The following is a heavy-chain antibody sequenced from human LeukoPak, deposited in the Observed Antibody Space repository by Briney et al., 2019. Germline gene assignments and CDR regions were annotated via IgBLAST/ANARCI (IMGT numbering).Heavy chain of an antibody. D-gene: IGHD3-22*01. CDR1: GFTFSFHE. CDR3: ARASYDSIGYYTIDI. Sequence: GGSLRLSCAASGFTFSFHEMNWVRQAPGKGLEWVSYISSTGNSIYYADSVKGRFTISRDNAKNSLYLQMNSLRGEDTAVYYCARASYDSIGYYTIDIWGQGTMVTVSS. J-gene: IGHJ3*02. V-gene: IGHV3-48*03. CDR2: ISSTGNSI.